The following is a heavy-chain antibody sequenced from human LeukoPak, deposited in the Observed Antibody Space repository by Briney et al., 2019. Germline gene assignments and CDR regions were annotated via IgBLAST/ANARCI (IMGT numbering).Heavy chain of an antibody. J-gene: IGHJ5*02. CDR2: ISAYNGNT. D-gene: IGHD3-10*01. CDR1: GYTFTSYG. Sequence: ASVKVSCKASGYTFTSYGISWVRQAPGQGLGWMGWISAYNGNTNYAQKLQGRVTMTTDTSTSTAYMELRSLRSDDTAVYYCARDRSPGGSRSRSNWFDPWGQGTLVTVSS. V-gene: IGHV1-18*01. CDR3: ARDRSPGGSRSRSNWFDP.